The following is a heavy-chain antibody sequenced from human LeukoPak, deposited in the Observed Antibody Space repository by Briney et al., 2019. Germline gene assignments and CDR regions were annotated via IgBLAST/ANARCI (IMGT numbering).Heavy chain of an antibody. Sequence: SETLSLTCTVSGGSISSSSYYWGWIRQPPGKGLEWIGSIYYSGSTYYNPSLKSRVTISVDTSKNQFSLKLSSVTAADTAVYYCARVHGNYYENWFDPWGQGTLVTVSS. CDR3: ARVHGNYYENWFDP. V-gene: IGHV4-39*07. CDR2: IYYSGST. CDR1: GGSISSSSYY. J-gene: IGHJ5*02. D-gene: IGHD3-22*01.